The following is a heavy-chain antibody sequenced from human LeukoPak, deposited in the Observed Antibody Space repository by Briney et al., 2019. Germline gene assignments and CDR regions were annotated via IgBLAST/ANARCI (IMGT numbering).Heavy chain of an antibody. CDR3: ARRPTASAERGMDV. V-gene: IGHV3-74*01. D-gene: IGHD6-25*01. J-gene: IGHJ6*02. CDR1: GFTFSRHW. Sequence: PGGSLRLSCTASGFTFSRHWMHWVRQAPEKWLEWVSRISNDGKNIAYADSVKDRFTISRDNAKNTLYLEINSLGTEDTAVYYFARRPTASAERGMDVWGHGTTVIVSS. CDR2: ISNDGKNI.